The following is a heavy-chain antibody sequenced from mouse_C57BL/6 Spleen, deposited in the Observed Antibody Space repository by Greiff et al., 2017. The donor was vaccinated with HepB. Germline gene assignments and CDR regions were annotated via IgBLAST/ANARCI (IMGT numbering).Heavy chain of an antibody. CDR1: GYTFTEYT. J-gene: IGHJ3*01. Sequence: QVQLQQSGAELVKPGASVKLSCTASGYTFTEYTIHWVKQRSGQGLEWIGWFYPGGGSKKYNEKFKDKATLTADTSSSTVYMELSRLTSEDSAVYCCARNEEGEAIFAYWGQGTLVTVSA. CDR2: FYPGGGSK. CDR3: ARNEEGEAIFAY. V-gene: IGHV1-62-2*01.